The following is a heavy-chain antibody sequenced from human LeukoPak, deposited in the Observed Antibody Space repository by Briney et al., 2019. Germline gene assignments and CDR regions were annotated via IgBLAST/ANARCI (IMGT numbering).Heavy chain of an antibody. D-gene: IGHD2-21*02. J-gene: IGHJ4*02. CDR1: GYTFTSYA. CDR3: ARNTETAIPLPYYFDY. V-gene: IGHV1-3*04. Sequence: ASVKVSYKASGYTFTSYAMHWVRQAPGQRLECMGWINTGNGNTKYSQKFQGRVTITRDTSASTAYMDLSSLRSEDTAVYYCARNTETAIPLPYYFDYWGQGTLVTVSS. CDR2: INTGNGNT.